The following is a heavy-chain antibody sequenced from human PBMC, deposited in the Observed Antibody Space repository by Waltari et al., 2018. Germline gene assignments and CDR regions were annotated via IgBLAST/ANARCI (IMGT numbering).Heavy chain of an antibody. CDR1: GYTFNGSY. D-gene: IGHD3-22*01. CDR3: ARFSGYRGSDAFDI. Sequence: QVQLVQSGAEVKKPGASLKVPCNASGYTFNGSYIHLVRQAPGQGLEWMGRINPNSGGTNYAQKFQGRVTMTRDTSISTAYMELSRLRSDDTAVYYCARFSGYRGSDAFDIWGQGTMVTVSS. CDR2: INPNSGGT. V-gene: IGHV1-2*06. J-gene: IGHJ3*02.